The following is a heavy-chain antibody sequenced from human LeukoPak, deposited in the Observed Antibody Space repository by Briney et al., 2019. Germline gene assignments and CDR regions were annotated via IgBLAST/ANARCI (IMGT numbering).Heavy chain of an antibody. Sequence: GGSLRISCAASGFTFSSYAMSWVRQAPGKGLEWVSGISGSGGSTYYADSVKGRFTISRDNAKNSLYLQMNSLRAEDTAVYYCARDLIAARSPDYWGQGTLVTVSS. CDR3: ARDLIAARSPDY. V-gene: IGHV3-23*01. CDR1: GFTFSSYA. CDR2: ISGSGGST. J-gene: IGHJ4*02. D-gene: IGHD6-6*01.